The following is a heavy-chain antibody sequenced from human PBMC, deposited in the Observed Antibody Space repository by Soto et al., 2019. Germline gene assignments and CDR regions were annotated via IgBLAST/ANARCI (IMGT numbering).Heavy chain of an antibody. J-gene: IGHJ6*01. V-gene: IGHV3-23*01. CDR2: ISGSGGST. CDR3: AKDKSTVVPPRAYYYYFGMDV. D-gene: IGHD2-15*01. Sequence: GGSLRLSCAASGFTFSSYAMSWVRQAPGKGLEWVSAISGSGGSTYYADSVKGRFTISRDNSKNTLYLQMNSLRAEDTAVYYCAKDKSTVVPPRAYYYYFGMDVWGQGSKVTVSX. CDR1: GFTFSSYA.